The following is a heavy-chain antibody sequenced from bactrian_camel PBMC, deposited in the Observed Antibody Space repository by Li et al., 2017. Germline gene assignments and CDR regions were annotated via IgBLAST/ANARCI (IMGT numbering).Heavy chain of an antibody. CDR1: GDSRARYC. D-gene: IGHD6*01. CDR3: AGDRPYGAWYMESQYRY. V-gene: IGHV3-3*01. Sequence: HVQLVESGGRSVNAGGSLRLSCTASSVYGDSRARYCMGWFRQAPGKQREGVAAVYTGDGNTFVADSVKGRFTMSQNNDKNTMYLQMNSLIPEDSGVYYCAGDRPYGAWYMESQYRYWGRGTQVTVS. J-gene: IGHJ4*01. CDR2: VYTGDGNT.